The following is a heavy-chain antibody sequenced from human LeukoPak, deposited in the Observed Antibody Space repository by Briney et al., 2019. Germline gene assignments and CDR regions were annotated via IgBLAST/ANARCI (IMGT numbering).Heavy chain of an antibody. CDR2: IQNRGST. V-gene: IGHV4-59*01. CDR3: ARDRPGIAVAGDAFDI. J-gene: IGHJ3*02. D-gene: IGHD6-19*01. CDR1: GGSFSDYS. Sequence: SETLSLTCAVHGGSFSDYSWSWIRQPPGKGLEWIGYIQNRGSTNYNPSLKSRVTLSVDTSKNQFSLKLTSVTAADTAVYYCARDRPGIAVAGDAFDIWGQGTMVTVSS.